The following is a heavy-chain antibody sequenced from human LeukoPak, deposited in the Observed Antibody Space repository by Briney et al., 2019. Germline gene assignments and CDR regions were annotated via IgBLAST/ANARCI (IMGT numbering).Heavy chain of an antibody. CDR1: GGSISSYY. CDR3: AVCSSTYYYYGMDV. D-gene: IGHD2-2*01. J-gene: IGHJ6*04. CDR2: IYYSGST. V-gene: IGHV4-59*01. Sequence: PSETLSLTCTVSGGSISSYYWSWIRQPPGKGLGWIGYIYYSGSTNYNPSLKSRVTISVDTSKNQFSLKLSSVTAADTAVYYCAVCSSTYYYYGMDVWRKGTTVSVSS.